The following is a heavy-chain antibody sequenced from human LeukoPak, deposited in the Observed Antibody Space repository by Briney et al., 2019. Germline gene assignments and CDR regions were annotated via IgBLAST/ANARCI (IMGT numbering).Heavy chain of an antibody. CDR2: TNNDVTTK. CDR1: RFIFSNFW. Sequence: GGSLRLSCAASRFIFSNFWMHCVRQAPRKGLECGSFTNNDVTTKDYADSVKGRLTISRDNTRTTVDLQMNGLSAEDTAVYYCARGDGGFDYWGQGSLVTVSS. CDR3: ARGDGGFDY. D-gene: IGHD5-24*01. J-gene: IGHJ4*02. V-gene: IGHV3-74*01.